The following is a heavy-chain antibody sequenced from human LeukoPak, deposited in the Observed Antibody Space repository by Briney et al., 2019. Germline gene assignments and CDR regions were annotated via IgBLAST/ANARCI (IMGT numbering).Heavy chain of an antibody. Sequence: GASVKVSFKASGYSFTGYFLHWVRQAPGHGLEWMGLIKPESGDTNYAQRCQGTVTMTRDTSASTAYMELSNLRSEDTAVYYCAVDMVANFDFASWGQGTLVTVSS. CDR3: AVDMVANFDFAS. V-gene: IGHV1-2*02. CDR2: IKPESGDT. J-gene: IGHJ4*02. D-gene: IGHD5-12*01. CDR1: GYSFTGYF.